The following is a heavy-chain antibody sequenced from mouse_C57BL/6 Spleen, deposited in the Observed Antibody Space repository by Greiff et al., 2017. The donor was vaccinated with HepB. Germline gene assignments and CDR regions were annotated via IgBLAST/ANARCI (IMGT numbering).Heavy chain of an antibody. CDR3: ARWGYGEINAWFAY. V-gene: IGHV1-55*01. CDR1: GYTFTSYW. J-gene: IGHJ3*01. Sequence: QVQLQQPGAELVKPGASVKMSCKASGYTFTSYWITWVKQRPGQGLEWIGDIYPGSGSTNYNEKFKSKATLTVDTSSSTAYMQLSSLTSEDSAVYYCARWGYGEINAWFAYWGQGTLVTVSA. D-gene: IGHD2-13*01. CDR2: IYPGSGST.